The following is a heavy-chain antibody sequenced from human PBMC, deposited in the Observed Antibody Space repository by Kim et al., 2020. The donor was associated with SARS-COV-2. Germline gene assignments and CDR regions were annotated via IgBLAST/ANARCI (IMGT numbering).Heavy chain of an antibody. Sequence: SETLSLTCTVSGGSISSGDYYWSWIRQPPGKGLEWIGYIYYSGSTYYNPSLKSRVTISVDTSKNQFSLKLSSLTAADTAVYYCARMRFSITIFGVVTRLFDYWGQGTLVTVSS. CDR1: GGSISSGDYY. D-gene: IGHD3-3*01. CDR3: ARMRFSITIFGVVTRLFDY. V-gene: IGHV4-30-4*01. CDR2: IYYSGST. J-gene: IGHJ4*02.